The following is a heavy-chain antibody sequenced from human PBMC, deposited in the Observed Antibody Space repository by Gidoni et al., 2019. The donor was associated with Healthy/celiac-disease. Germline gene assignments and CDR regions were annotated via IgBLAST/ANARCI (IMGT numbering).Heavy chain of an antibody. V-gene: IGHV1-69*06. CDR3: ARAPYYDSSGPDYYYYYGMDV. CDR1: GGTFSSYA. CDR2: IIPIFGTA. D-gene: IGHD3-22*01. J-gene: IGHJ6*02. Sequence: QVQLVQSGAEVKKPGSSVKVSCQPSGGTFSSYAISWVRQAPGQGLEWMGGIIPIFGTANYAQKFQGRVTITADKSTSTAYMELSSLRSEDTAVYYCARAPYYDSSGPDYYYYYGMDVWGQGTTVTVSS.